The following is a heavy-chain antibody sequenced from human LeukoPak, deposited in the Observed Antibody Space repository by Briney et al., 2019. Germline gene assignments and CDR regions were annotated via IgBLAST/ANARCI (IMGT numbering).Heavy chain of an antibody. J-gene: IGHJ4*02. CDR1: GGSISSSNW. CDR2: IYHSGST. Sequence: PSETLSLTCAVSGGSISSSNWWSWVRQPPGKGLEWIGEIYHSGSTNYNPSLKSRVTISVDRSKNQFSLKLSSVTAADTAVYYCAMGSEAGTWFDYWGQGTLVTVSS. V-gene: IGHV4-4*02. CDR3: AMGSEAGTWFDY. D-gene: IGHD6-13*01.